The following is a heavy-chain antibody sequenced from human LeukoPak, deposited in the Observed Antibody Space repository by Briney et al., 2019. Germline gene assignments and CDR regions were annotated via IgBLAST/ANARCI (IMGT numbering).Heavy chain of an antibody. V-gene: IGHV4-31*03. D-gene: IGHD2-15*01. Sequence: PSETLSLTCTVSGGSISSGGYYWSWIRQHPGKGLEWIGYIYYSGSTYYNPSLKSRVTISVDKSKNQFSLKLSSVTAADTAVYYCARGSTGAYYFDYWGQGTLVTVSS. CDR1: GGSISSGGYY. J-gene: IGHJ4*02. CDR2: IYYSGST. CDR3: ARGSTGAYYFDY.